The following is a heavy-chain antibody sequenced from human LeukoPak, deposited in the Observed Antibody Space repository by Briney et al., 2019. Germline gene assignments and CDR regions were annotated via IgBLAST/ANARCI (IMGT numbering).Heavy chain of an antibody. V-gene: IGHV3-20*01. CDR1: GFTFADYG. Sequence: GGSLRLSCAASGFTFADYGMSWVRQAPGKGLEWVSAINWNDGSTGYADSVKGRFTISRDNAKNSLYLQMNSLRAEDTALYHCARAYYYDSSGYFPDWGQGTLVTVSS. D-gene: IGHD3-22*01. CDR3: ARAYYYDSSGYFPD. J-gene: IGHJ4*02. CDR2: INWNDGST.